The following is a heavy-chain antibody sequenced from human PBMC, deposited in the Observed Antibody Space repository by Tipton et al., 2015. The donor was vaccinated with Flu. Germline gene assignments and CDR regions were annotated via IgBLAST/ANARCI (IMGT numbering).Heavy chain of an antibody. D-gene: IGHD4-11*01. Sequence: LRLSCAVSGDSIRNDYFWGWIRQPPGKGLEWIATIHRRGSTKYNPSLKIRVTISVDTSKNQFSLEMRSVTAADTAVYYCARRDFSNYVSDPKNWFDRWGQGILVTVSS. CDR3: ARRDFSNYVSDPKNWFDR. CDR1: GDSIRNDYF. J-gene: IGHJ5*02. V-gene: IGHV4-38-2*01. CDR2: IHRRGST.